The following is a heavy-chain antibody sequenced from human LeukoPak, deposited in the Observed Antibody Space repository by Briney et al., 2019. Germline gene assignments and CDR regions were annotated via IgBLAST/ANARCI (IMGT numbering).Heavy chain of an antibody. D-gene: IGHD3-22*01. CDR1: GGSFSGYH. CDR2: INHSGST. J-gene: IGHJ3*02. CDR3: ARGGTRYYDSSGYYKLDI. Sequence: KPSETLSLTCAVYGGSFSGYHWSWIRQPPGKGLEWIGEINHSGSTNYNPSLKSRVTISVDTSKNQFSLKLSSVTAADTAVYYCARGGTRYYDSSGYYKLDIWGQGTMVTVSS. V-gene: IGHV4-34*01.